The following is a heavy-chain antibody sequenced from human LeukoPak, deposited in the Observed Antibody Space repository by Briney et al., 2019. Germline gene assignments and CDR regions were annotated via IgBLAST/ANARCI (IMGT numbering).Heavy chain of an antibody. V-gene: IGHV4-34*01. CDR3: ASGVRAFDI. CDR1: GGSFSGYY. CDR2: INHSGST. Sequence: SETLSLTCAVYGGSFSGYYWSWIRQPPGKGLEWIGEINHSGSTNYNPSLKSRITISVDTSKNQFSLKLSSVTAADTAVYYCASGVRAFDIWGQGTMVTVSS. J-gene: IGHJ3*02.